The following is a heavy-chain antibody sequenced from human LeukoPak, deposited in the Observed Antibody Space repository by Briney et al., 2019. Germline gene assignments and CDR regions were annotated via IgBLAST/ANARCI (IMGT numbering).Heavy chain of an antibody. D-gene: IGHD3-10*01. V-gene: IGHV3-21*04. Sequence: GGSLRLSCAASGFTFSSYSMNWVRQAPGKGLEWVSYISGGSSFTYYVDSVKGRFTISRDNAKNSLYLQMNSLRAEDTAVYYCAKEGKYYGSGSYYPIDYWGQGTLVTVSS. J-gene: IGHJ4*02. CDR2: ISGGSSFT. CDR1: GFTFSSYS. CDR3: AKEGKYYGSGSYYPIDY.